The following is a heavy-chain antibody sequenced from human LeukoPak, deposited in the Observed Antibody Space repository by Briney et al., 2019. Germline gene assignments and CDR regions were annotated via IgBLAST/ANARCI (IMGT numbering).Heavy chain of an antibody. V-gene: IGHV5-51*01. CDR1: GYRFTSYW. CDR3: AGITMVRGVMRWFDP. D-gene: IGHD3-10*01. CDR2: IYPGDSDT. J-gene: IGHJ5*02. Sequence: GESLKISCQGSGYRFTSYWIGWVRQMPGKGLEWMGIIYPGDSDTRYSPSFQGQVTISADKSISTAYLQWSSLKASDTAMYYCAGITMVRGVMRWFDPWGQGTLVTVSS.